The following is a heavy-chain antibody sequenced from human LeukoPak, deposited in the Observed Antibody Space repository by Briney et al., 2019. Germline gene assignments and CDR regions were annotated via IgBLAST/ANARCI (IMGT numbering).Heavy chain of an antibody. J-gene: IGHJ6*04. CDR3: AELGITMIGGV. Sequence: TGGSLRLSCAASQFTFSSYAMHWVRQAPGKGLEWVAVVSYEGSYQHYTDSVKGRFTISRDNSKNTVYLQMNSLRDDDTAVYYCAELGITMIGGVWGKGTTVTISS. V-gene: IGHV3-30*04. CDR1: QFTFSSYA. D-gene: IGHD3-10*02. CDR2: VSYEGSYQ.